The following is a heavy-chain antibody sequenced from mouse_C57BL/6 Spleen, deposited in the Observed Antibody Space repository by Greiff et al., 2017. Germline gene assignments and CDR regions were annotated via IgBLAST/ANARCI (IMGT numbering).Heavy chain of an antibody. CDR1: GYTFTSYG. CDR2: IYPRSGNT. V-gene: IGHV1-81*01. J-gene: IGHJ3*01. Sequence: VKLVESGAELARPGASVKLSCKASGYTFTSYGISWVKQRTGQGLEWIGEIYPRSGNTYYNEKFKGKATLTADKSSSPAYMELRSLTSEDSAVYFCASYYSKETLCAYWGQGTLVTVSA. D-gene: IGHD2-5*01. CDR3: ASYYSKETLCAY.